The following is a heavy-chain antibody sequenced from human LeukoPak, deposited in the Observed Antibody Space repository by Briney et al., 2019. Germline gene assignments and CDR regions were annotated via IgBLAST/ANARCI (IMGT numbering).Heavy chain of an antibody. D-gene: IGHD4-23*01. CDR1: GFTFSSYW. CDR3: ARDYAEDYGGNSGAPIDY. Sequence: GGSLRLSCAASGFTFSSYWMHWVRKAPEKGLVWVSRINSDGSSTSYADSVKGRFTISRDNAKNTLYLQMNSLRAEDTAVYYCARDYAEDYGGNSGAPIDYWGQGTLVTVSS. J-gene: IGHJ4*02. V-gene: IGHV3-74*01. CDR2: INSDGSST.